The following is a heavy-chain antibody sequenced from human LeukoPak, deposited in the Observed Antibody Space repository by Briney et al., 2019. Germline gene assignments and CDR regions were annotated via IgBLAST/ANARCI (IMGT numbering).Heavy chain of an antibody. CDR2: IYVSGTS. J-gene: IGHJ4*02. CDR1: GASISSYY. V-gene: IGHV4-4*07. Sequence: SGTLSLTCTVSGASISSYYWSWIRQPAGKGLEWIGRIYVSGTSVYNPPLKSRVSMSVDTSKNQLSLRLRSVTAADTAVYYCARDDVDTPPFDYLGQGTLVIVSS. CDR3: ARDDVDTPPFDY. D-gene: IGHD5-18*01.